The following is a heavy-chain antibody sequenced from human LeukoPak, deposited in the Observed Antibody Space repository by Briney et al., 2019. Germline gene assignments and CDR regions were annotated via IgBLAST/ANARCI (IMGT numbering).Heavy chain of an antibody. CDR1: GGSISSYC. Sequence: PSETLSLTCTVSGGSISSYCWNWVRQPPGKGLEWIGYIYTSGRTDYNPSLKSRVTMSADTAENQLSMELTFLTAADTAVYYCATSYDAKTAPYDLWGQGTVVTVSS. D-gene: IGHD3-3*01. CDR3: ATSYDAKTAPYDL. V-gene: IGHV4-4*09. CDR2: IYTSGRT. J-gene: IGHJ5*02.